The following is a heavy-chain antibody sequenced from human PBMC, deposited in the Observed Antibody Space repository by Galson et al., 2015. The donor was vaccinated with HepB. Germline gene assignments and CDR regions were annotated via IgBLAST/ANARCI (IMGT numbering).Heavy chain of an antibody. V-gene: IGHV2-70*11. CDR1: GFSLSTSGMC. J-gene: IGHJ3*02. CDR3: ARIRLGYYDSSGYLRPDAFDI. CDR2: IDWDDDK. D-gene: IGHD3-22*01. Sequence: PALVKPTQTLTLTCTFSGFSLSTSGMCVSWIRQPPGKALEWLARIDWDDDKYYSTSLKTRLTISKDTSKNQVVLTMTNMDPVDTATYYCARIRLGYYDSSGYLRPDAFDIWGQGTMVTVSS.